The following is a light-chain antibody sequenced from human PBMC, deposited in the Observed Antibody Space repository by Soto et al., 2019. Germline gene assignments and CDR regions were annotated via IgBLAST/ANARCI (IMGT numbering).Light chain of an antibody. CDR1: QSVGNN. V-gene: IGKV3-11*01. J-gene: IGKJ4*01. CDR3: QQHANWPLT. Sequence: EIVLTQSPATLSLSPGARAPLSCRASQSVGNNLAWYQQKPGQAPGLLIHEASTRATGIPARFSGSGSGTDFTLTISSLEPEDFAVYYCQQHANWPLTFGGGTKVDIK. CDR2: EAS.